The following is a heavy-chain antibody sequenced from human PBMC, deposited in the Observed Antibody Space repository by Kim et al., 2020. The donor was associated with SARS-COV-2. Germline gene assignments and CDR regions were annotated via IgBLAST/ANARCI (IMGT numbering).Heavy chain of an antibody. Sequence: TNYNPSLKSRVAISIDTSKKQFSLKVNSVTAADTAVYYCARGDSDFNFDHWGQGTLVTVSS. D-gene: IGHD1-26*01. CDR2: T. CDR3: ARGDSDFNFDH. V-gene: IGHV4-59*09. J-gene: IGHJ4*02.